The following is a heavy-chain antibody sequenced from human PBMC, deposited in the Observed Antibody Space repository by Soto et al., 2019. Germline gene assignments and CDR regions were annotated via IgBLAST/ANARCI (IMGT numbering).Heavy chain of an antibody. V-gene: IGHV2-70*04. CDR1: GFSLSATGMR. CDR2: IDWEDDK. CDR3: ARVFYGMDV. Sequence: SGPTLVNPTQTLTLTCTISGFSLSATGMRVSWIRRPPGKALEWLARIDWEDDKLYSTSLKTRLTISKDTSKNHVVLTMTNMDPVDTATYYCARVFYGMDVWGQGTTVTVSS. J-gene: IGHJ6*02.